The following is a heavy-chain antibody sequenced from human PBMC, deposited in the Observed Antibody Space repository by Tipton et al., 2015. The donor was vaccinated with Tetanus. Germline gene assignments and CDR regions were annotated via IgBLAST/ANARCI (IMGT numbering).Heavy chain of an antibody. J-gene: IGHJ4*02. V-gene: IGHV1-69*18. CDR3: ARGHSPLYNWNFGYFDL. CDR2: IIPAFTTV. CDR1: GGGFSKFA. D-gene: IGHD1-7*01. Sequence: QLVQSGPEVKKPGSSVKVSCKASGGGFSKFAISWLRQAPGQGLELMGTIIPAFTTVTYEQRFRGRVTITPDGSTTPAYMELHSLTSADTAVYFCARGHSPLYNWNFGYFDLWGQGTLVTVSS.